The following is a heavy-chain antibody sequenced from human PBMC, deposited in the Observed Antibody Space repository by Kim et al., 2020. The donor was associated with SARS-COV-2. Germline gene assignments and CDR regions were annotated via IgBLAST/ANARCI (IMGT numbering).Heavy chain of an antibody. J-gene: IGHJ6*02. V-gene: IGHV1-69*13. CDR2: IIPIFGTA. Sequence: SVKVSCKASGGTFSSYAISWVRQAPGQGLEWMGGIIPIFGTANYAQKFRGRVTITADESTSTAYMELSSLRSEDTAVYYCARDHPSDFWSGYQPGHPRRYGMDVWGQGTTVTVSS. CDR1: GGTFSSYA. CDR3: ARDHPSDFWSGYQPGHPRRYGMDV. D-gene: IGHD3-3*01.